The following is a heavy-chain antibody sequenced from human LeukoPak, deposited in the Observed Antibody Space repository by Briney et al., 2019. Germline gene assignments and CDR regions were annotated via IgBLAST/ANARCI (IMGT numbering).Heavy chain of an antibody. J-gene: IGHJ4*02. V-gene: IGHV3-21*01. Sequence: GGSLRLSCAASGFTFSSYSMSWVRQAPGKGLEWVPSISSSSSYIYDADSVKGRFTISRDNAKNSLYLQMNSLRAEDTAMYYCARAHSGQEWWFDYWGQGTLVTVSS. D-gene: IGHD2-15*01. CDR2: ISSSSSYI. CDR1: GFTFSSYS. CDR3: ARAHSGQEWWFDY.